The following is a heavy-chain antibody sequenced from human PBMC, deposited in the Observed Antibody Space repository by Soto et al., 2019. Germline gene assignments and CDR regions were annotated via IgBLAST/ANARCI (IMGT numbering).Heavy chain of an antibody. CDR3: ARVRIAAAGTFDY. D-gene: IGHD6-13*01. CDR2: IYYSGST. CDR1: GGSISSYY. V-gene: IGHV4-59*01. Sequence: SETLSLTCTVSGGSISSYYWSWIRQPPGKGLEWIGYIYYSGSTNYNPSLKSRVTISVDTSKNQFSLKLSSVTAADTAVYYCARVRIAAAGTFDYWGQGTLVTVSS. J-gene: IGHJ4*02.